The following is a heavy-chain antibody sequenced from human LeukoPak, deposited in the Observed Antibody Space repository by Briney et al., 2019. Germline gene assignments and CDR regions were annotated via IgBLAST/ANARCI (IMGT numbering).Heavy chain of an antibody. V-gene: IGHV3-23*01. CDR3: AAISYSGTWPVRY. Sequence: GGSLRLSCAASGFTFSSYAMSWVRQAPGEGLEWVSGISAGGDTTYTADSVRGRFTFSRDNSNNTLYLQMNTLTAEDTAVYYCAAISYSGTWPVRYWGQGTLVTVTA. J-gene: IGHJ4*02. D-gene: IGHD6-25*01. CDR2: ISAGGDTT. CDR1: GFTFSSYA.